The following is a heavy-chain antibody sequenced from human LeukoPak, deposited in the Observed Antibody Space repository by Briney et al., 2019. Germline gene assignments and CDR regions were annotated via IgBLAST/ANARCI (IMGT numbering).Heavy chain of an antibody. J-gene: IGHJ4*02. CDR1: GGSIIDSSYY. CDR2: IYYFGTT. V-gene: IGHV4-39*07. CDR3: ARDSHAWYGQYYFDF. Sequence: SETLSLTCTVSGGSIIDSSYYWGWIRQPPGKGLEWIGNIYYFGTTLHNPSLKSRVTMSVDTSKNQFSPKLSSVTAADTAVYYCARDSHAWYGQYYFDFWGQGALVTVSS. D-gene: IGHD6-13*01.